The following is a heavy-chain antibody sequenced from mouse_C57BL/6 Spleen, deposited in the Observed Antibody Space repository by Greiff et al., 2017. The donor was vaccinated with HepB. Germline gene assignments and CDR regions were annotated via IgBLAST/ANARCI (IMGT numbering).Heavy chain of an antibody. CDR2: IDPANGNT. CDR1: GFNIKNTY. V-gene: IGHV14-3*01. Sequence: EVKLQESVAELVRPGASVKLSCTASGFNIKNTYMHWVKQRPEQGLEWIGRIDPANGNTKYAPKFQGKATITADTSSNTAYLQLSSLTSEDTAIYYCARSLNYYGSSPWFAYWGQGTLVTDSA. CDR3: ARSLNYYGSSPWFAY. D-gene: IGHD1-1*01. J-gene: IGHJ3*01.